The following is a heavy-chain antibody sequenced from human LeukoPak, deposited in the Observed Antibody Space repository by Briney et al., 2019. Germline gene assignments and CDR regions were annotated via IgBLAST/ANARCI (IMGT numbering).Heavy chain of an antibody. J-gene: IGHJ5*02. D-gene: IGHD4-17*01. CDR2: MNPNSGNT. V-gene: IGHV1-8*01. Sequence: GASVKVSCKASGYTFTSYDINWMRQATGQGLEWMGWMNPNSGNTGYAQKFQGRVSMTRDTSISTAYMELSSLRSEDTAVYYCARNPAHTGWFDPWGQGTLVTVSS. CDR1: GYTFTSYD. CDR3: ARNPAHTGWFDP.